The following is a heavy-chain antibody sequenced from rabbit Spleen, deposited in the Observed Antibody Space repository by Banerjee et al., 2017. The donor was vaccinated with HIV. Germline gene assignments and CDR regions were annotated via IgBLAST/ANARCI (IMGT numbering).Heavy chain of an antibody. CDR1: GFSFSSSSY. V-gene: IGHV1S40*01. Sequence: QSLEESGGALVKPGASLTLTCTASGFSFSSSSYMCWVRQAPGKGLEWIACIYGGDSDSTAYASWAKGRFTISKTSSTTVTLQMTSLTAADTATYFCARGSATMTLVITGYYFTLWGPGTLVTVS. J-gene: IGHJ4*01. CDR2: IYGGDSDST. D-gene: IGHD2-1*01. CDR3: ARGSATMTLVITGYYFTL.